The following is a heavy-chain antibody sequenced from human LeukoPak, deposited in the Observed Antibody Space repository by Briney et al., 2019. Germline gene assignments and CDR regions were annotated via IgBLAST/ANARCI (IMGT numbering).Heavy chain of an antibody. CDR1: GYTFTGYY. CDR2: INPNSGGT. Sequence: ASVKVSCKASGYTFTGYYMHGVRQAPGQGLEWMGWINPNSGGTNYAQKFQGRVTMTRDTSISTAYMELSRLRSDDTAVYYCAREATSYAVYFDYWGQGTLVTVSS. V-gene: IGHV1-2*02. D-gene: IGHD5-12*01. J-gene: IGHJ4*02. CDR3: AREATSYAVYFDY.